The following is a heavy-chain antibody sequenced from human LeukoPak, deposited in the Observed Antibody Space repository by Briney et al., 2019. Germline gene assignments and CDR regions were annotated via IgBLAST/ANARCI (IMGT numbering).Heavy chain of an antibody. CDR3: ARHYFYCSSTSCYHPFEY. J-gene: IGHJ4*02. CDR2: IYPGDSDT. D-gene: IGHD2-2*01. V-gene: IGHV5-51*01. Sequence: GESLKISCKGSGYSFTSYWIGWVRQMPGKGLEWMGIIYPGDSDTRYSPSFQGQVTISADKSISTAYLQWSSLKASDTAMYYCARHYFYCSSTSCYHPFEYWGQGTLVTVSS. CDR1: GYSFTSYW.